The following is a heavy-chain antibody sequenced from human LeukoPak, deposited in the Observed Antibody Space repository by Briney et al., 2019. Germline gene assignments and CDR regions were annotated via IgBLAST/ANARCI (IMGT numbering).Heavy chain of an antibody. D-gene: IGHD4-11*01. CDR3: ARTSYSNYYMDV. Sequence: GASVKVSCTASGYTFTGYYMHWVRQAPGQGLEWMGWINPNSGGTNYAQKFQGRVTMTRDTSISTAYMELSRLRSDDTAVYYCARTSYSNYYMDVWGKGTTVTVSS. J-gene: IGHJ6*03. V-gene: IGHV1-2*02. CDR2: INPNSGGT. CDR1: GYTFTGYY.